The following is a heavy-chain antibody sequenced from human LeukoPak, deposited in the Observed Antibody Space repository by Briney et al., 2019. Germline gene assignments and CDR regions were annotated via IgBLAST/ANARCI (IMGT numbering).Heavy chain of an antibody. Sequence: PSETLSLTCTVSGGSMSSYYWSWIRQPAGKGLEWIGRIYTSGSTNYNPSLKSRVTMSVDTSKNLFSLKLNSVTAADTAVYYCASLRKRGGAFDVWGQGTMVTVSS. V-gene: IGHV4-4*07. CDR1: GGSMSSYY. J-gene: IGHJ3*01. CDR3: ASLRKRGGAFDV. CDR2: IYTSGST.